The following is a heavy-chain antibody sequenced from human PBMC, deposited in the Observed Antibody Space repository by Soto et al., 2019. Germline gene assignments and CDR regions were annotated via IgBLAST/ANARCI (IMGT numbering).Heavy chain of an antibody. CDR2: IKPNANGGTT. CDR3: TVLWGTSYFDY. Sequence: EVQLVESGGGLVEPGGSLRLSCAASGFSFSHAWMNWVRQAPGKGLEGVGRIKPNANGGTTDYAAPMKGRFIISRDDSINTLYLQVNSLKTEDTAVYYCTVLWGTSYFDYWGQGSLVTVSS. D-gene: IGHD3-16*01. CDR1: GFSFSHAW. J-gene: IGHJ4*02. V-gene: IGHV3-15*07.